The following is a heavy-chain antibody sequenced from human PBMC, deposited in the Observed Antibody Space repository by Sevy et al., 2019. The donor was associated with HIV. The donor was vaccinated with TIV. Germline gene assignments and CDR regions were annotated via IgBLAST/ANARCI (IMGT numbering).Heavy chain of an antibody. D-gene: IGHD6-13*01. CDR1: GFTFSRFA. V-gene: IGHV3-23*01. Sequence: GGSLRLSCAASGFTFSRFAMSWVRQAPGKGLEWVSIISGSGDITYYEQSVKGRFTNSRDNSKNTLSLQMNRLRAEDTAIYFCAKTDRIAALGQFDYWGQGTLVTVSS. J-gene: IGHJ4*02. CDR2: ISGSGDIT. CDR3: AKTDRIAALGQFDY.